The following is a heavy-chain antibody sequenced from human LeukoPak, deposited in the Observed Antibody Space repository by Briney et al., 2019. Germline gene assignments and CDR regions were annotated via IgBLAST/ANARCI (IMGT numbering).Heavy chain of an antibody. CDR1: GGSISSSSYY. CDR2: IYYSGST. D-gene: IGHD3/OR15-3a*01. Sequence: SETLSLTCTVSGGSISSSSYYWGWIRQPPGKGLEWIGSIYYSGSTYYNPSLKGRVTISVDTSKNQFSLSLSSVTAADTAVYYCARQTGSGLFILPGGQGTLVTVSS. J-gene: IGHJ4*02. CDR3: ARQTGSGLFILP. V-gene: IGHV4-39*01.